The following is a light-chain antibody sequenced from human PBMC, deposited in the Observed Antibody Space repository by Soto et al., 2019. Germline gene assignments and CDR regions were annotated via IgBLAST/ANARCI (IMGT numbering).Light chain of an antibody. Sequence: EVVMTQSPATLSVSPGERVTLSCRASQSINAHLAWYQQKPGQAPRLLIHGASTRATGIPARFSGSGFGTEFNLPISSLQSEDFAVYYCQQYNTWLWTFGQGTKVRIQ. CDR1: QSINAH. V-gene: IGKV3-15*01. J-gene: IGKJ1*01. CDR2: GAS. CDR3: QQYNTWLWT.